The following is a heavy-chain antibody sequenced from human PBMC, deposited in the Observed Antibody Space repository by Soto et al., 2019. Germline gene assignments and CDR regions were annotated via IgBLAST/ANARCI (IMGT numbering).Heavy chain of an antibody. CDR1: GYSFTSYW. J-gene: IGHJ4*02. CDR3: ARHGVGDILTGQPDY. Sequence: EVQLVQSGAEVKKPGESLKISCKGSGYSFTSYWIGWVRQMPGKGLEWMGIMYPGDSDTRYSPSFQGQVTISVDKSISTAYLQWSSLKASEPAMYYCARHGVGDILTGQPDYWGQGTLVTVSS. CDR2: MYPGDSDT. V-gene: IGHV5-51*01. D-gene: IGHD3-9*01.